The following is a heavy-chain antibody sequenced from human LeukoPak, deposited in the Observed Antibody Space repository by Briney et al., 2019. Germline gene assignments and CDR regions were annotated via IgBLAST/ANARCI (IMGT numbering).Heavy chain of an antibody. J-gene: IGHJ6*03. CDR1: GSTFDDYG. CDR2: INWNGGST. Sequence: GGSLRLSCAASGSTFDDYGMSWVRQAPGKGLEWVSGINWNGGSTGYADSVKGRFTISRDNAKNSLYLQMNSLRAEDTALYYCARDRRLRFLEWPLYYYYMDVWGKGTTVTVSS. V-gene: IGHV3-20*04. CDR3: ARDRRLRFLEWPLYYYYMDV. D-gene: IGHD3-3*01.